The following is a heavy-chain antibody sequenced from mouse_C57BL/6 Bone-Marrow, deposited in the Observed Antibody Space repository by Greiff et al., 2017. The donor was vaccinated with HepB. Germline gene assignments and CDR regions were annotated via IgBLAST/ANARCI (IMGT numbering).Heavy chain of an antibody. J-gene: IGHJ3*01. Sequence: VQLQQSGPELVKPGASVKMSCKASGYTFTDYNMHWVKQSHGKSLEWIGYINPNNGGTSYNQKFKGKATLTVNKSSSTAYMELRSLTSEDSAVYYCARGGDSSGYDWFAYWGQGTLVTVSA. D-gene: IGHD3-2*02. V-gene: IGHV1-22*01. CDR3: ARGGDSSGYDWFAY. CDR1: GYTFTDYN. CDR2: INPNNGGT.